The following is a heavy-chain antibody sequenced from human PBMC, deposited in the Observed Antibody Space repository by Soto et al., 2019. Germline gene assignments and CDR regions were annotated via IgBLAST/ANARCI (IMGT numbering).Heavy chain of an antibody. D-gene: IGHD5-12*01. CDR1: GFTFSSYG. CDR2: IWYDGSNK. Sequence: QVQLVESGGGVVQPGRSLRLSCAASGFTFSSYGMHWVRQAPGKGLEWVAVIWYDGSNKYYADSVKGRFTISRDNSKNTLYLQMNSLRAEDTAVYYCAREVDGYNYSDYCDYWGQGTLVTVSA. J-gene: IGHJ4*02. V-gene: IGHV3-33*01. CDR3: AREVDGYNYSDYCDY.